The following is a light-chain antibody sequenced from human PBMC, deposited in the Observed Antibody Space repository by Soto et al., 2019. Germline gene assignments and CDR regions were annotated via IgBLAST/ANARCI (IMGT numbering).Light chain of an antibody. V-gene: IGKV3-11*01. Sequence: VLTQSPVTLSLSPGDTATLSCRASQSVSKYLAWYQQKPGRPLRLLVFDASHRATGIPARFSGSGSGTDFSLTISSLEPEDFAVYFCQQRSPWPPLTFGEGTKVEF. CDR3: QQRSPWPPLT. CDR1: QSVSKY. J-gene: IGKJ4*02. CDR2: DAS.